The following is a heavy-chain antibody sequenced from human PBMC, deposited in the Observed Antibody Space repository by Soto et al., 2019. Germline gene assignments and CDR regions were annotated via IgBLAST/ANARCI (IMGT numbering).Heavy chain of an antibody. CDR3: VTETGSQVGGIPYYYFDY. J-gene: IGHJ4*01. V-gene: IGHV3-66*01. CDR1: GFTVSNNY. D-gene: IGHD1-26*01. CDR2: IYSGGST. Sequence: GGSLRLSCAASGFTVSNNYMSWVRQAPGKGLEWVSVIYSGGSTYYADSVKGRFTISRDNSKNMLYLQMNSLRAEDTALYYCVTETGSQVGGIPYYYFDYWGQGTLVT.